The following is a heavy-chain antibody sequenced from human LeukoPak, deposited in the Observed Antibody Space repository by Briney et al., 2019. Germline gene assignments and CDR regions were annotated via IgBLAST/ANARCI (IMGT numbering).Heavy chain of an antibody. D-gene: IGHD2-15*01. J-gene: IGHJ6*02. V-gene: IGHV3-74*01. CDR2: INSDGSNT. CDR3: VRPIVVARRYYYYYGMDV. Sequence: GGSLRLSCAASGFTFSSYWMHWVRQAPGKGLVWVSRINSDGSNTNYADSVKGRFTISRDNARNTLYLQMNSLRAEDTAVYYCVRPIVVARRYYYYYGMDVWGQGTTVTVSS. CDR1: GFTFSSYW.